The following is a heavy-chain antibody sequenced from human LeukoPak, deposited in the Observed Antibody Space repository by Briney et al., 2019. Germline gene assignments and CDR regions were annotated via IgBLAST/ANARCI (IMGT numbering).Heavy chain of an antibody. J-gene: IGHJ4*02. Sequence: PGGSLRLSCAASGFTFSSYGMHWVRQAPGKGLEWVAVISYDGSNKYYADSVKGRFTISRDNSKNTLYLQMNSLRAEDTAVYYCAKEGFPLYYYDSSGYSREYYFDYWGQGTLVTVSS. V-gene: IGHV3-30*18. CDR3: AKEGFPLYYYDSSGYSREYYFDY. CDR1: GFTFSSYG. CDR2: ISYDGSNK. D-gene: IGHD3-22*01.